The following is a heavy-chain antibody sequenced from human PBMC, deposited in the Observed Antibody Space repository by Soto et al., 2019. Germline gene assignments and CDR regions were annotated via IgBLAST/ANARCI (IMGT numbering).Heavy chain of an antibody. V-gene: IGHV6-1*01. CDR2: TYYRSKWYN. D-gene: IGHD2-2*01. CDR3: ARDHSPIVVAPALGTYYSYGLDV. J-gene: IGHJ6*02. CDR1: GASVSSNSAA. Sequence: PSQTLSLTCAISGASVSSNSAAWNWIRQSPSRGLEWLGRTYYRSKWYNDYAVSVKSRITINPDTSKNQFSLQLNSVTPEDTALYYCARDHSPIVVAPALGTYYSYGLDVWGQGTTVTVCS.